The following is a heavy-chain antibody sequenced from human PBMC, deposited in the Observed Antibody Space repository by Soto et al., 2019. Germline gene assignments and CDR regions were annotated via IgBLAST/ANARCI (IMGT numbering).Heavy chain of an antibody. CDR2: LYGSGGGI. D-gene: IGHD5-12*01. CDR3: SKDAVSRDGVWLAHD. J-gene: IGHJ1*01. V-gene: IGHV3-23*01. CDR1: GFSFSDYA. Sequence: GGSLRLSCAASGFSFSDYAMIWVRQAPGKGLEWVSGLYGSGGGIHYADSVKGRFTISRDNYANSVYLQMNSLRVEDTAVYYCSKDAVSRDGVWLAHDWGQGTVVTVSS.